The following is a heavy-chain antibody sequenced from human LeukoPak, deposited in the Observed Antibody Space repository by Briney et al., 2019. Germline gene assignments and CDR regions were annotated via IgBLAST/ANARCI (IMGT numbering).Heavy chain of an antibody. V-gene: IGHV3-74*01. J-gene: IGHJ4*02. CDR3: ARSSSGVYIQ. CDR2: ISGDGSSI. CDR1: GFTFSNYY. Sequence: GALRLSCAASGFTFSNYYMHWVRQVPGKGPVWVSRISGDGSSILYADSVKGRFTISRDNAKNSLYVQMNSLRADDSAVYYCARSSSGVYIQWGQGTLVTVSS. D-gene: IGHD2-15*01.